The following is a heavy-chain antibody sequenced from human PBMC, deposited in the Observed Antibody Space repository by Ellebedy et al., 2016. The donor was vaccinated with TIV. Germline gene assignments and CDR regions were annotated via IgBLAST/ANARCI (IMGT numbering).Heavy chain of an antibody. Sequence: GGSLRLXXKASGYSFTSYWIGWVRQMPGKGLEWMGIIYPGDSDTRYSPSFQGQVTISADKSISTAYLQWSSLKASDTAMYYCARIDGMDVWGQGTTVTVSS. CDR2: IYPGDSDT. CDR3: ARIDGMDV. CDR1: GYSFTSYW. J-gene: IGHJ6*02. V-gene: IGHV5-51*01.